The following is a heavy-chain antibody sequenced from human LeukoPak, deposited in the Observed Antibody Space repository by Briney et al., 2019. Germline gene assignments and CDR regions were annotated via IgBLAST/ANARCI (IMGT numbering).Heavy chain of an antibody. CDR3: ARDGVYQSVSYGMDV. D-gene: IGHD6-13*01. CDR2: IYSGGST. Sequence: GGSLRLSCAASGFTLSSNYMSWVRQAPGKGLEWVSVIYSGGSTYYADSVKGRFTISRDNSKNTLYLQMNSLRAEDTAVYYCARDGVYQSVSYGMDVWGQGTTVTVSS. CDR1: GFTLSSNY. J-gene: IGHJ6*02. V-gene: IGHV3-53*01.